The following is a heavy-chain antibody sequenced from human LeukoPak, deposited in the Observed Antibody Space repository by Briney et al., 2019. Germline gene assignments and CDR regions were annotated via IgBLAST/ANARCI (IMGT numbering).Heavy chain of an antibody. J-gene: IGHJ4*02. CDR2: IKQDGSEK. V-gene: IGHV3-7*01. CDR1: GFTFSNYW. Sequence: GGSLRLSCAASGFTFSNYWMSWVRQAPGKGLEWVANIKQDGSEKYYVDSVKGRFTISRDNAKNSLYLQMNSLRAEDTAVYYCARGVSGIVAAGPNYWGQGTLVTVSP. D-gene: IGHD6-13*01. CDR3: ARGVSGIVAAGPNY.